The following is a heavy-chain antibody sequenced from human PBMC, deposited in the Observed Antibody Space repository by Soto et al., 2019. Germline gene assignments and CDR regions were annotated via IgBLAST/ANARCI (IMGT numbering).Heavy chain of an antibody. Sequence: GGSLRLSCAASGFTVSSNYMSWVRQAPGKGLEWVSVIYSGGSTYYADSVKGRFTISRDNSKNTLYLQMNSLRAEDTAVYYCARDGNDYYYGMDVWGQGTTVTVSS. V-gene: IGHV3-53*01. CDR3: ARDGNDYYYGMDV. CDR2: IYSGGST. J-gene: IGHJ6*02. CDR1: GFTVSSNY. D-gene: IGHD2-15*01.